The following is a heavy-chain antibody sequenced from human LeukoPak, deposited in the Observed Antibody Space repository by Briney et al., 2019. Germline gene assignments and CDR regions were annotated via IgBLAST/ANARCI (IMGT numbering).Heavy chain of an antibody. CDR3: TRARGYSYGYIDY. D-gene: IGHD5-18*01. Sequence: GGSLRLSCTASGFSFGDYAMSWVRQALGKGLEWVGFIRSKAYGGTPEYAASVEGRFTISRDDSKSIAYLQMNSLKTEDTAVYYCTRARGYSYGYIDYWGQGTLVTVSS. J-gene: IGHJ4*02. CDR2: IRSKAYGGTP. V-gene: IGHV3-49*04. CDR1: GFSFGDYA.